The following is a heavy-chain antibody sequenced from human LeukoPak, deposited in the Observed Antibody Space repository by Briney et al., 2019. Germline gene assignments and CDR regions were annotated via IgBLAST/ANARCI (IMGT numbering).Heavy chain of an antibody. V-gene: IGHV1-46*01. CDR2: INPSGGST. D-gene: IGHD4-11*01. CDR1: GGTFSSYA. J-gene: IGHJ4*02. Sequence: ASVKVSCKASGGTFSSYAISWVRQAPGQGLEWMGIINPSGGSTSYAQKFQGRVTMTRDTSTSTVYMELSSLRSEDTAVYYYAREVFKDYDYWGQGTLVTVSS. CDR3: AREVFKDYDY.